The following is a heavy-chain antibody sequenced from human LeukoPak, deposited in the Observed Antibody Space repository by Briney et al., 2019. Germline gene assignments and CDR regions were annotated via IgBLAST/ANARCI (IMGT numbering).Heavy chain of an antibody. Sequence: SETLSLTCTVSGGSISSYYWSWIRQPPGKGLEWIGYIYTSGSTNHNPSLKSRVTISVDTSKNQFSLKLSSVTAADTAVYYCAGNVDTAMVYYYYYMDVWGKGTTVTVSS. D-gene: IGHD5-18*01. CDR1: GGSISSYY. CDR2: IYTSGST. CDR3: AGNVDTAMVYYYYYMDV. V-gene: IGHV4-4*09. J-gene: IGHJ6*03.